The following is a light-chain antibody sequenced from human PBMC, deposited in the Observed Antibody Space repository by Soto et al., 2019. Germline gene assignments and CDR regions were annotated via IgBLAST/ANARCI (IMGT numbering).Light chain of an antibody. CDR2: AAD. J-gene: IGKJ2*01. Sequence: TQAPSPLSLSVGDRVTISCRASPSIGSYLNGYQQKPGEAPKLLIYAADTLTTGVPSRFSGSGFNKDFTLTITRLETEDFATYYCQQHYKVPYTFGVGTRVEIK. CDR3: QQHYKVPYT. CDR1: PSIGSY. V-gene: IGKV1-39*01.